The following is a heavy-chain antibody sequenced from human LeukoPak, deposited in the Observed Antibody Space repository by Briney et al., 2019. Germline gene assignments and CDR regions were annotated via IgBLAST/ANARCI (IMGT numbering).Heavy chain of an antibody. V-gene: IGHV1-24*01. Sequence: ASVKVSCKVSGDILTELSMHWVRQAPGKGLEWMGGFDPEDGETIYAQKFQGRVTMTEDTSTDTAYMELSSLRSEDTALYYCATPRMITFGGVIALDYWGQGTLVTVSS. J-gene: IGHJ4*02. CDR1: GDILTELS. CDR2: FDPEDGET. D-gene: IGHD3-16*02. CDR3: ATPRMITFGGVIALDY.